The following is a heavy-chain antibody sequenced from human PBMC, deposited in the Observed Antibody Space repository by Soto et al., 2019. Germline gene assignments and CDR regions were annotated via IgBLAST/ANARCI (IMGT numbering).Heavy chain of an antibody. CDR1: GFTFSDYY. Sequence: QVQLVESGGGVVKPGGSLRLSCAASGFTFSDYYMSWIRQAPGKGLEWVSYISSSGSTIYYADSVKGRFTLSRDNAKNVFDLQMNSLRAEDTAVYYWAREYYQAAFYIWGQGTMVTVSS. V-gene: IGHV3-11*01. CDR2: ISSSGSTI. J-gene: IGHJ3*02. D-gene: IGHD3-10*01. CDR3: AREYYQAAFYI.